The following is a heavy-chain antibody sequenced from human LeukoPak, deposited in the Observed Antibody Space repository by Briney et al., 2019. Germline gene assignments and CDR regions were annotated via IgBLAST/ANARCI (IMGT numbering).Heavy chain of an antibody. CDR3: ASQGYSYGTYYFDY. D-gene: IGHD5-18*01. V-gene: IGHV1-46*01. J-gene: IGHJ4*02. Sequence: IIHPSGGSTSYAQKFQGRVTMTRDPSTSTVYMELSSLRSEDTAVYYCASQGYSYGTYYFDYWGQGTLVTVSS. CDR2: IHPSGGST.